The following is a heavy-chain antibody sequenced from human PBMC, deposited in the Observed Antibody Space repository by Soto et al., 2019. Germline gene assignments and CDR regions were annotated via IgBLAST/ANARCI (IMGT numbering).Heavy chain of an antibody. V-gene: IGHV1-69*13. CDR2: IIPIFGTA. Sequence: ASVKVSCKASGGTFSSYSISWVLQAPGQGLEWMGGIIPIFGTANYAQKFQGRVTITADESTSTAYMELSSLRSEDTAVYYCARDGVAGDFDYWGQGTLVTVSS. CDR3: ARDGVAGDFDY. CDR1: GGTFSSYS. J-gene: IGHJ4*02. D-gene: IGHD6-19*01.